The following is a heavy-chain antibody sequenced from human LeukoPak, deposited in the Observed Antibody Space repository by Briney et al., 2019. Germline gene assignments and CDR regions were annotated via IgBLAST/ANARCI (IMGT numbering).Heavy chain of an antibody. J-gene: IGHJ4*02. CDR3: AKDPLRIRQLVFDY. D-gene: IGHD6-6*01. Sequence: WVRQAPGKGLEWVSAISGSGGSTYYADSVKGRFTISRDNSKNTLYLQMNSLRAEDTAVYYCAKDPLRIRQLVFDYWGQGTLVTVSS. V-gene: IGHV3-23*01. CDR2: ISGSGGST.